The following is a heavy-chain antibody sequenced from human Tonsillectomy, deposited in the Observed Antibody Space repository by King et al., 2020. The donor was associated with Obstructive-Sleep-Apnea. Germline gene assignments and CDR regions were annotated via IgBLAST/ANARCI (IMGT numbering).Heavy chain of an antibody. Sequence: QLQESGPGLVKPSETLSLTCTVSGGSISSSSYYWGWIRQPPGKGLEWIGGIYYSGSTYYNPSLKSRVTISVDTSKNQISLKLSSVTAADTAVYYCARGKQRTFDYWGQGTLVTVSS. J-gene: IGHJ4*02. CDR1: GGSISSSSYY. D-gene: IGHD1/OR15-1a*01. CDR3: ARGKQRTFDY. V-gene: IGHV4-39*07. CDR2: IYYSGST.